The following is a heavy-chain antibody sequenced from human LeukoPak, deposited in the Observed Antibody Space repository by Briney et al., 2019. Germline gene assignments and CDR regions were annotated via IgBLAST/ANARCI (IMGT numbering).Heavy chain of an antibody. CDR1: GFTFSSYS. J-gene: IGHJ4*02. Sequence: PGGSLRLSCAASGFTFSSYSMNWVRQAPGKGLEWVSSISSSSSYIYYADSVKGRFTISRDNAKNSLYLQMNSLRAEDTAVYYCASMATIEGGFDYWGQGTLVTVSS. CDR2: ISSSSSYI. D-gene: IGHD5-24*01. CDR3: ASMATIEGGFDY. V-gene: IGHV3-21*01.